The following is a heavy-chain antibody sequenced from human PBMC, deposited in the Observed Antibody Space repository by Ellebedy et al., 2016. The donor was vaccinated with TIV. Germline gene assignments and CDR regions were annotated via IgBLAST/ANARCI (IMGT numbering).Heavy chain of an antibody. Sequence: SETLSLTXTVSGGSIRSGNSYWNWIRQPAGKGLEWIGRIYTSGSTNYNPSLKSRVTMSVDTSKNQFSLKLSSVTAADTAVYYCARGGSFGVVIAYMDVWGKGTTVTVSS. CDR3: ARGGSFGVVIAYMDV. J-gene: IGHJ6*03. CDR2: IYTSGST. CDR1: GGSIRSGNSY. V-gene: IGHV4-61*02. D-gene: IGHD3-3*01.